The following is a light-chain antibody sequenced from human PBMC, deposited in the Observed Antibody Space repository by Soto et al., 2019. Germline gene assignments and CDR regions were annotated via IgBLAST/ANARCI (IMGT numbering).Light chain of an antibody. CDR3: QQYNSWPLS. Sequence: EIAMTQSPATLSVSPGERVTLSCRASQSVNNNLAWYQQKPGQAPRLLIYGVSTRATGIPVRFSGSESGTEFTLTISSLQSEDFAAYYCQQYNSWPLSFGGGTKVGIK. J-gene: IGKJ4*01. V-gene: IGKV3-15*01. CDR1: QSVNNN. CDR2: GVS.